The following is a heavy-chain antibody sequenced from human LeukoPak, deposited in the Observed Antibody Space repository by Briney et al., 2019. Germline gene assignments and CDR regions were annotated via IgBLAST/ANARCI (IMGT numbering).Heavy chain of an antibody. CDR1: GGSISTYY. J-gene: IGHJ5*02. CDR3: AKDKAHSYGRYFDP. V-gene: IGHV4-59*01. D-gene: IGHD5-18*01. Sequence: SETLSLTCSVAGGSISTYYWNWIRQTPGKGLEWIGHISNGNTDYNPSLKSRVTISVDTSKNQFSLRLTSVTAADTAVYYCAKDKAHSYGRYFDPWGQGALVIVSS. CDR2: ISNGNT.